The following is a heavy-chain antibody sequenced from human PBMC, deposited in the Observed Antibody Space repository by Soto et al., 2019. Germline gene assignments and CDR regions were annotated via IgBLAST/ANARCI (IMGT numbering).Heavy chain of an antibody. J-gene: IGHJ5*02. CDR3: ARVPGIAAAGNNWFDP. V-gene: IGHV4-39*01. D-gene: IGHD6-13*01. CDR2: IYYSGST. CDR1: GGSISSSSYH. Sequence: PSETLSLTCTVSGGSISSSSYHWGWIRQPPGKGLEWIGSIYYSGSTYYNPSLKSRVTISVDTSRNQFSLKLSSVTAADTAVYYCARVPGIAAAGNNWFDPWGQGTLVTVSS.